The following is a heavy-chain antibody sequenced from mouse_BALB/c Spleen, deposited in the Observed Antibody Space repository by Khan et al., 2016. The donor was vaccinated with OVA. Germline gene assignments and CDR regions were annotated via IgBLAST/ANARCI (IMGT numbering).Heavy chain of an antibody. CDR2: INSGGSA. V-gene: IGHV5-6-5*01. CDR1: GFTFSSYA. CDR3: GRGHFYGTTYDYWCFDV. J-gene: IGHJ1*01. Sequence: EVELVESGGGLVKPGGSLKLSCAAFGFTFSSYAMSWVRQTPEKRLEWVASINSGGSAYSLDNMQGRFTISRDNARNILYLQMSSLRSEDTAMYYCGRGHFYGTTYDYWCFDVWGAGTTVTVSA. D-gene: IGHD1-1*01.